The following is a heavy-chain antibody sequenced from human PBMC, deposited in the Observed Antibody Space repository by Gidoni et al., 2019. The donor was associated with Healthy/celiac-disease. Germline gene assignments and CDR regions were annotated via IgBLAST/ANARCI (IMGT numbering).Heavy chain of an antibody. J-gene: IGHJ4*02. CDR1: GFTFSSYR. D-gene: IGHD3-3*01. V-gene: IGHV3-21*01. CDR2: ISSSSSYI. CDR3: ARDPLTIFGVVVYYFDY. Sequence: EVQLVESGGGLVKPGGSMRLSCAASGFTFSSYRMNWVRQAPGKGLELVSSISSSSSYIYYADSVKGRFTISRDNAKNSLYLQMNSLRAEDTAVYYCARDPLTIFGVVVYYFDYWGQGTLVTVSS.